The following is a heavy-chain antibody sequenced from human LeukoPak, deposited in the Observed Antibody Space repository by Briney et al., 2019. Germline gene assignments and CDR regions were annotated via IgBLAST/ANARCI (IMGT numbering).Heavy chain of an antibody. D-gene: IGHD4-17*01. Sequence: GGSLRLSCAASGFTFSSYAMCWVRQAPGKGLEWVSGISGSGRSTYYADSVKGRFTISRDNSKNRLYVQMNSLRAEDTAVYYCAKEPYYGDYYYNGMDVWGQGTTVTVSS. CDR1: GFTFSSYA. CDR3: AKEPYYGDYYYNGMDV. V-gene: IGHV3-23*01. J-gene: IGHJ6*02. CDR2: ISGSGRST.